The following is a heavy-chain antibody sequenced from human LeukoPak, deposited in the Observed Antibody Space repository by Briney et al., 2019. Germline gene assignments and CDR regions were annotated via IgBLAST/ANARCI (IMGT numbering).Heavy chain of an antibody. Sequence: PGGSLRLSCAASGFTFSSYGMLWVRQAPGKGLKWVAFISYDGSNKYYADSVKGRFTISRDNSKNTLYLQMSSLRAEDTAVYYCAKDWAESTVVVPAPMYNYYGMDVWGQGTTVTVSS. V-gene: IGHV3-30*18. CDR1: GFTFSSYG. D-gene: IGHD2-2*01. J-gene: IGHJ6*02. CDR3: AKDWAESTVVVPAPMYNYYGMDV. CDR2: ISYDGSNK.